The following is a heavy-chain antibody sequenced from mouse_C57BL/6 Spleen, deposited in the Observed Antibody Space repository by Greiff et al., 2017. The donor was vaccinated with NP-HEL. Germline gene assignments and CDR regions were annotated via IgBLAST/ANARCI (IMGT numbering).Heavy chain of an antibody. CDR2: IYPGSGNT. CDR3: AREEDGYFAY. CDR1: GYSFTSYY. V-gene: IGHV1-66*01. Sequence: VQRVESGPELVKPGASVKISCKASGYSFTSYYIHWVKQRPGQGLEWIGWIYPGSGNTKYNEKFKGKATLTADTSSSTAYMQLSSLTSEDSAVYYCAREEDGYFAYWGQGTLVTVSA. J-gene: IGHJ3*01. D-gene: IGHD2-3*01.